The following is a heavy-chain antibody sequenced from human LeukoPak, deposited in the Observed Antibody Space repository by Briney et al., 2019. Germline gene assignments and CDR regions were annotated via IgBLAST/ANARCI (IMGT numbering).Heavy chain of an antibody. D-gene: IGHD6-13*01. CDR2: IYSGGST. CDR1: GFTVSSNY. J-gene: IGHJ6*04. CDR3: ARGYSSSWYGAFGY. Sequence: GGSLRLSCAASGFTVSSNYMSWVRQAPGKGLEWVSVIYSGGSTYYADSVKGRFTISRDNSKNTLYLQMNSLRAEDTAVYYCARGYSSSWYGAFGYWGKGTTVTVSS. V-gene: IGHV3-53*01.